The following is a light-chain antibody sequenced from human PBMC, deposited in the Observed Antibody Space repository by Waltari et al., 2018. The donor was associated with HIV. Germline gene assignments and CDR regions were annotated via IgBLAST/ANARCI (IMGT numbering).Light chain of an antibody. J-gene: IGKJ4*01. CDR1: QSVSSF. CDR2: DAS. Sequence: EIVLTQSPATLSLSLGARATLSCRASQSVSSFLAWFQQKPGQAPRLLISDASTRATGIPAMFSGSGSGTDFTLTISSLEPEDFAVYYCQQRSDWPRLTFGGGTKVEIK. CDR3: QQRSDWPRLT. V-gene: IGKV3-11*01.